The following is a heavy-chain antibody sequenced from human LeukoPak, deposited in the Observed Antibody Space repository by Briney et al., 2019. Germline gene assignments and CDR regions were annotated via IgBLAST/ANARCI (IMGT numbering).Heavy chain of an antibody. D-gene: IGHD6-13*01. CDR1: GFTFSSYA. J-gene: IGHJ4*02. Sequence: PGGSLRLSCAASGFTFSSYAMSWVRQAPGKGLEWASAISGSGGSTYYADSVKGRFTISRDNSKSTLYLQMNSLRAEDTAVYSCAKDRMAAVAAAGADDYWGQGTLVTVSS. CDR3: AKDRMAAVAAAGADDY. V-gene: IGHV3-23*01. CDR2: ISGSGGST.